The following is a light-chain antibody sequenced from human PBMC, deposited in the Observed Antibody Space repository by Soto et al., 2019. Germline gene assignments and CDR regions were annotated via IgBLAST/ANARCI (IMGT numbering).Light chain of an antibody. CDR3: FSYAGSNNYV. CDR2: EVN. V-gene: IGLV2-8*01. CDR1: SSDIGFYDY. J-gene: IGLJ1*01. Sequence: QSALTQPPSASGSPGQSVTISCTGSSSDIGFYDYVAWYQQHPGKAPKLMIYEVNKRPSGVPDRFSGSKSGNRASLTVSGLQADDEADYYCFSYAGSNNYVFGPGTKLTVL.